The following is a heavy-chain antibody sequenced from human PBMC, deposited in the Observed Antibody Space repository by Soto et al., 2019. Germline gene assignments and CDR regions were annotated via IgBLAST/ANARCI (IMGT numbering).Heavy chain of an antibody. D-gene: IGHD3-3*01. CDR3: ARGLFYDFWRGYFRAPGGNGFDP. Sequence: PSEPLSLTCAVYGGSFSGYYWSWIRQPPGKVLEWIGEINHSGSTNYNPSLKSRVTISVDTPKNQFSLKLSSVTAADTAVYYCARGLFYDFWRGYFRAPGGNGFDPWGQGPRVTVSS. J-gene: IGHJ5*02. CDR1: GGSFSGYY. CDR2: INHSGST. V-gene: IGHV4-34*01.